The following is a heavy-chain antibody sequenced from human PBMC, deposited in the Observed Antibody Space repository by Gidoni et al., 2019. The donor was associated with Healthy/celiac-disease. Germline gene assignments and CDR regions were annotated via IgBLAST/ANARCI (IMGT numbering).Heavy chain of an antibody. CDR1: GGSISSSSYY. CDR2: IYYNWST. J-gene: IGHJ4*02. D-gene: IGHD1-26*01. Sequence: QLQLQESGPGLVKPSETLSLTCTVPGGSISSSSYYWVWIRQPPGKGLEWIGSIYYNWSTYYTPSLKSRVTISVETSKTQFSLKLSSVTAADTAVYYCASLGRAVNYWGQGTLVTVSS. V-gene: IGHV4-39*01. CDR3: ASLGRAVNY.